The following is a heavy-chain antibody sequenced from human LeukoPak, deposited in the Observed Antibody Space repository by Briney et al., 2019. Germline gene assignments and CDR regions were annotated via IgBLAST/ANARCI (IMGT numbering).Heavy chain of an antibody. CDR1: GGIFSSYT. CDR3: ARDDADSAYADGDY. D-gene: IGHD5-12*01. Sequence: SVKLSCKASGGIFSSYTISWVRQAPGQGLEWMGRIIPLLGIANYAQKFQGRVTIIADKSTSTAYMELSSLRSEDTAVYYCARDDADSAYADGDYWGQGTLVTVSS. CDR2: IIPLLGIA. V-gene: IGHV1-69*04. J-gene: IGHJ4*02.